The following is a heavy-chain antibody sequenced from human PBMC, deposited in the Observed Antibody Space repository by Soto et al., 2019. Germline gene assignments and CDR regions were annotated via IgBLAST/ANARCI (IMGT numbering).Heavy chain of an antibody. CDR2: IYPGDSDT. D-gene: IGHD5-12*01. Sequence: PGESLKISCKGSGYSFTSYWIGWVRQMPGKGLEWMGIIYPGDSDTRYSPSFQGQVTISADKSISTAYLQWSSLKASDTAMYYCARPYVDIVATVGYSSSWPVDYWGQGTLVTVSS. V-gene: IGHV5-51*01. CDR1: GYSFTSYW. J-gene: IGHJ4*02. CDR3: ARPYVDIVATVGYSSSWPVDY.